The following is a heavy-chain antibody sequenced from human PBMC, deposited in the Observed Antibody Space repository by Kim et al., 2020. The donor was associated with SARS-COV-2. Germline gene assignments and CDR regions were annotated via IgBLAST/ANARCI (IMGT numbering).Heavy chain of an antibody. CDR2: ISYDGSNK. Sequence: GGYLRLSCAASGFTFSSYAMHWVRQAPGKGLEWVAVISYDGSNKYYADSVKGRFTISRDNSKNTLYLQMNSLRAEDTAVYYCARDLNYDILTGYNYGMDVWGQGTTVTVSS. CDR1: GFTFSSYA. CDR3: ARDLNYDILTGYNYGMDV. J-gene: IGHJ6*02. D-gene: IGHD3-9*01. V-gene: IGHV3-30*04.